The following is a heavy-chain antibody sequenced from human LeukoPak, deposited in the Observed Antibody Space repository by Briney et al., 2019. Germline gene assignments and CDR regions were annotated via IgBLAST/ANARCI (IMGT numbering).Heavy chain of an antibody. CDR2: ISSNGGST. J-gene: IGHJ4*02. D-gene: IGHD1-26*01. Sequence: GGSLRLSCAASGFTFSSYAMHWVRQAPGKGLEYVSAISSNGGSTYYANSVKGRFTISRDNSKNTLYLQMGSLRAEDMAVYYCARLVGGSYSDYWGQGTLVTVSS. CDR3: ARLVGGSYSDY. CDR1: GFTFSSYA. V-gene: IGHV3-64*01.